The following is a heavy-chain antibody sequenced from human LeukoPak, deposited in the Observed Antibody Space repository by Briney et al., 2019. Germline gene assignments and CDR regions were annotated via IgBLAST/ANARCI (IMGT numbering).Heavy chain of an antibody. J-gene: IGHJ4*02. Sequence: SETLSLTCTVSGGSISSYYWSWIRQPPGKGLEWIGYIYYSGSTYYNPSLKSRVTISVDTSKNQFSLKLSSVTAADTAVYYCARDPVYDILTGYWVDYWGQGTLVTVSS. CDR1: GGSISSYY. V-gene: IGHV4-4*08. D-gene: IGHD3-9*01. CDR3: ARDPVYDILTGYWVDY. CDR2: IYYSGST.